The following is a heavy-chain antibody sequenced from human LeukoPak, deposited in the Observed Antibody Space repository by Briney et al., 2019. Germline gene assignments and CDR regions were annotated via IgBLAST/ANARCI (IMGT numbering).Heavy chain of an antibody. D-gene: IGHD3-10*01. CDR1: GGSFSGYY. Sequence: SETLSLTCAVYGGSFSGYYWSWIHQPPGKGLEWIGEINHSGSTNYNPSLKSRVTISVDTSKNQFSLKLSSVTAGDTAVYYCASARITMVRGVIRRYYFDYWGQGTLVTVSS. J-gene: IGHJ4*02. CDR3: ASARITMVRGVIRRYYFDY. CDR2: INHSGST. V-gene: IGHV4-34*01.